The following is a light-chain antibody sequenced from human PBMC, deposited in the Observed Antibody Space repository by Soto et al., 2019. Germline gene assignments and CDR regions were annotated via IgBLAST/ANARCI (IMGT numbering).Light chain of an antibody. CDR2: EVT. V-gene: IGLV2-14*03. CDR1: SSDVRDYNY. J-gene: IGLJ3*02. CDR3: SSYTTNSTWV. Sequence: QSVLTQPASVSGSPGQSITIPCTGTSSDVRDYNYVSWYQQHPGKAPKVIIYEVTNRPSGVSNRFSGSKSGNTASLTISGLQAEDEADYYCSSYTTNSTWVFGGGTKLTVL.